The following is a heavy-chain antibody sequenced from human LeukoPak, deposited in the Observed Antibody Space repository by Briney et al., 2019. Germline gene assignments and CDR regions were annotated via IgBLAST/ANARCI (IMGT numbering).Heavy chain of an antibody. CDR2: IYYSGST. J-gene: IGHJ5*02. D-gene: IGHD6-13*01. Sequence: SGTLSLTCTVSGGSISSSSSYWGWIRQPPGKGLEWIGSIYYSGSTYYNPSLKGRVTISVDTSKNQFSLKLSSVTAADTAVYYCARELIAAAAPYNWFDPWGQGTLVTVSS. CDR3: ARELIAAAAPYNWFDP. V-gene: IGHV4-39*07. CDR1: GGSISSSSSY.